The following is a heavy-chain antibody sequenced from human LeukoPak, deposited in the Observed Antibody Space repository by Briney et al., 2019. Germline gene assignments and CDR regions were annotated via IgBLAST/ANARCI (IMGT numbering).Heavy chain of an antibody. J-gene: IGHJ4*02. CDR3: ARGRLQLVLDY. Sequence: TGGSLRLSCAASGFTVSSNYMSWVRRAPEKGLEWVSVIYSGGSTYYADSVKGRFTISRDNSKNTLYLQMNSLRAEDAAVYYCARGRLQLVLDYWGQGTLVTVSS. CDR2: IYSGGST. D-gene: IGHD6-13*01. CDR1: GFTVSSNY. V-gene: IGHV3-66*01.